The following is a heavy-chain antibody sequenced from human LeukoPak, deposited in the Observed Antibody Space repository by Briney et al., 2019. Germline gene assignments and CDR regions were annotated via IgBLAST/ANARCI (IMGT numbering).Heavy chain of an antibody. D-gene: IGHD5-24*01. CDR3: AKSGYNRFDY. CDR1: GFTFSSYN. J-gene: IGHJ4*02. V-gene: IGHV3-21*04. CDR2: ITSGSSYI. Sequence: GGSLRPSCAASGFTFSSYNMNWVRQAPGKGLEWVSSITSGSSYIYYADSVKGRFTISRDNAKNSLYLQMNSLRAEDTAVYYCAKSGYNRFDYWGQGTLVTVSS.